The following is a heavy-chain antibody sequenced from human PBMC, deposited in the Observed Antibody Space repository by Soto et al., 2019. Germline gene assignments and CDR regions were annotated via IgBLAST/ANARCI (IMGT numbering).Heavy chain of an antibody. D-gene: IGHD3-22*01. Sequence: ASVKVSCKASGYTFTSYAMHWVRQAPGQRLEWMGCINAGNGNTKYSQKFQGRVTITRDTSASTAYMELSSLRSEDTAVYYCARDSLYYYDSSGYPTPYYYGMDVWGQGTTVTVSS. V-gene: IGHV1-3*01. J-gene: IGHJ6*02. CDR2: INAGNGNT. CDR1: GYTFTSYA. CDR3: ARDSLYYYDSSGYPTPYYYGMDV.